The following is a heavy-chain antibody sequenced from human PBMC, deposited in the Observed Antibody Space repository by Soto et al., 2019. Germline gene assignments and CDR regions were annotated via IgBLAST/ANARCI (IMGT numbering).Heavy chain of an antibody. CDR1: GFTFTSSA. D-gene: IGHD2-8*02. V-gene: IGHV1-58*01. CDR3: ASSYTGAA. Sequence: SVKVSCKASGFTFTSSAVQWVRQARGQRLEWIGWINVGSGNTNYAQKFQGRVTITRDTSAGTAYMELSSLRSEDTAVYYCASSYTGAAWGQGTLVTVSS. J-gene: IGHJ5*02. CDR2: INVGSGNT.